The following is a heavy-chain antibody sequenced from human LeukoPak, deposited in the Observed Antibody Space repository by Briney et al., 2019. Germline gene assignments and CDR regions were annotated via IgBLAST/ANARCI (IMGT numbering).Heavy chain of an antibody. J-gene: IGHJ4*02. D-gene: IGHD3-10*01. CDR2: MNPNSGNT. V-gene: IGHV1-8*01. CDR3: ARGPAVRGVIDY. Sequence: GASVKVSCKASGYTFTSYDINWVRQATGQGLEWMGWMNPNSGNTGYAQKFQGRVTMTRNTSISTAYMELSSLRSEDTAVYYCARGPAVRGVIDYWGQGTLVTVS. CDR1: GYTFTSYD.